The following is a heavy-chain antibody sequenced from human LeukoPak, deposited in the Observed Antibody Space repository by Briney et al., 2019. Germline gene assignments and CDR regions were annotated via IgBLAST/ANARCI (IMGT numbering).Heavy chain of an antibody. D-gene: IGHD4-17*01. Sequence: GGSLRLSCSVSGFTFSRYAMHWVRQAPGRGLEYVSAISSNGGRTYYTDSVKGRTTISSDNSKKPLYLQMSSLRAEDTAVHYCVTSKYGDYVPPFDFWGQGPLVTVSS. CDR2: ISSNGGRT. J-gene: IGHJ4*02. CDR3: VTSKYGDYVPPFDF. CDR1: GFTFSRYA. V-gene: IGHV3-64D*09.